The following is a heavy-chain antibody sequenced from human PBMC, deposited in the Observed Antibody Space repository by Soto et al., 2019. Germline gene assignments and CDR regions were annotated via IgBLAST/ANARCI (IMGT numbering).Heavy chain of an antibody. CDR2: IYYSGST. J-gene: IGHJ5*02. CDR3: ARDTTGTGKAYSSSWSNWFDP. V-gene: IGHV4-30-4*01. Sequence: QVQLQESGPGLVKPSQTLSLTCTVSGGSISSGDYYWSWIRQPPGKGLEWIGYIYYSGSTYYNPSLKSRVTISVDTSKNQFSLKLSSVTAADTAVYYCARDTTGTGKAYSSSWSNWFDPWGQGTLVTVSS. D-gene: IGHD6-13*01. CDR1: GGSISSGDYY.